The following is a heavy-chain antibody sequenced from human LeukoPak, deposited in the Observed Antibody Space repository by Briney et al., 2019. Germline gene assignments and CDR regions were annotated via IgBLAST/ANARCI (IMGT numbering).Heavy chain of an antibody. CDR1: GFTFSSYA. Sequence: PGGSLRLSCAASGFTFSSYAMSWVRQAPGKGLEWVSAISGSGGSTYYADSVKGRFTISRDNSKNTLYLQMNSLRAEDTAVYYCATYVGFGVVIMPIDYWGHGTLVTVSS. V-gene: IGHV3-23*01. D-gene: IGHD3-3*01. CDR3: ATYVGFGVVIMPIDY. J-gene: IGHJ4*01. CDR2: ISGSGGST.